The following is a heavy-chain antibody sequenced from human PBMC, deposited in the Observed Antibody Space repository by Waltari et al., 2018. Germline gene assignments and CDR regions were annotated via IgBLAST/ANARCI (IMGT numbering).Heavy chain of an antibody. D-gene: IGHD4-17*01. Sequence: EVQLVQSGAEVKKPGESLKISCKGSGYSFTSYWIGWVRQMPGKGLEWAVFIYPGDSDTRYSTSFQGQVTTSADKSISPAYLQWSSLKASDTAMYYCARTVGDYVVGWFDPWGQGTLVTVSS. CDR3: ARTVGDYVVGWFDP. V-gene: IGHV5-51*03. J-gene: IGHJ5*02. CDR1: GYSFTSYW. CDR2: IYPGDSDT.